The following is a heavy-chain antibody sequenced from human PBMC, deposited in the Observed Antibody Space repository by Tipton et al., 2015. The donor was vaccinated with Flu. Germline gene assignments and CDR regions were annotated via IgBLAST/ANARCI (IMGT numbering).Heavy chain of an antibody. J-gene: IGHJ4*02. Sequence: TLSLTCAVYGGSFSGYYWSWIRQPPGKGLEWIGYIYYSGSTNYNPSLKSRVTISVDTSKNQFSLKLSSVTAADTAVYYCARSSPYCGGDCYFDFDYWGQGTLVTVSS. V-gene: IGHV4-59*01. CDR2: IYYSGST. CDR1: GGSFSGYY. CDR3: ARSSPYCGGDCYFDFDY. D-gene: IGHD2-21*01.